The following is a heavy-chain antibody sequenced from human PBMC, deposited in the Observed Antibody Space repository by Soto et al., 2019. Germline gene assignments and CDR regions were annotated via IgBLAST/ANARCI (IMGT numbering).Heavy chain of an antibody. CDR3: TRGVLA. Sequence: SETLCLTCSVSGGSVISGGYSWSWIRQAPGKGLEWIGFISPSGRPAYNPSLKSRVSISVDTSKNQISLELSSVTAADTAVYYCTRGVLAWRPGTLVTVSP. J-gene: IGHJ5*02. D-gene: IGHD2-8*01. CDR2: ISPSGRP. V-gene: IGHV4-30-2*01. CDR1: GGSVISGGYS.